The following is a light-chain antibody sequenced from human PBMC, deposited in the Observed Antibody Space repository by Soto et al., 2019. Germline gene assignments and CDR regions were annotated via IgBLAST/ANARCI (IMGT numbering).Light chain of an antibody. CDR2: DAS. CDR1: QGISSA. J-gene: IGKJ4*01. V-gene: IGKV1-13*02. CDR3: QQFNSFPLT. Sequence: AIQLTQSPSSLSASIGDRVTITCRASQGISSALAWYQQKPGKAPKLLIYDASSLESGVPSRFVGSGSGTDFTLTISSLQPEDFATYFCQQFNSFPLTFGGGTKVEIK.